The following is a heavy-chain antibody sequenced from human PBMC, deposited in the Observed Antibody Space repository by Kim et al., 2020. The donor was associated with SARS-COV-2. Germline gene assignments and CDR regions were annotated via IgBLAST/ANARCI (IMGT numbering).Heavy chain of an antibody. J-gene: IGHJ3*02. CDR2: IRSKANGYAT. CDR1: GFTFSDSA. CDR3: MCVPGTTLAFWDAFD. D-gene: IGHD1-1*01. Sequence: GGSLRLSCGASGFTFSDSAMHWVRRASGKGLVWLGRIRSKANGYATAYSASVRGRFTISRDDSRNTAYLQMNSLKTEDTAVYYCMCVPGTTLAFWDAFD. V-gene: IGHV3-73*01.